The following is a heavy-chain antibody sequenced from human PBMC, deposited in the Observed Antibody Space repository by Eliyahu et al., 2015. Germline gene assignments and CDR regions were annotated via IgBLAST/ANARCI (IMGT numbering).Heavy chain of an antibody. V-gene: IGHV5-10-1*03. CDR2: IDPTDSYT. D-gene: IGHD2-8*01. CDR1: GYSFASYW. J-gene: IGHJ5*02. Sequence: EVQLVQSGAEVKKPGESXNISCXGSGYSFASYWITWVRQSPGRGLEXIGRIDPTDSYTNYSPSFRGHVTISVEKSISTAYLQWSSLKASDTAIYYCTRRRGPGVVDPWGQGTLVTVSS. CDR3: TRRRGPGVVDP.